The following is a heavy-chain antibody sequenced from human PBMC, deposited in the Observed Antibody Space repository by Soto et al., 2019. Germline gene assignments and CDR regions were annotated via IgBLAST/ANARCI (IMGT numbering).Heavy chain of an antibody. CDR1: GGSFSGYY. D-gene: IGHD4-17*01. CDR2: INHSGST. Sequence: PSETLSLTCAVYGGSFSGYYWSWIRQPPGKGLEWIGEINHSGSTNYNPSLKSRVTISVDTSKNQFSLKLSSVTAADTAVYYCARGVGYGDYRRRTNWIDPSGQGTLVTVSS. J-gene: IGHJ5*02. V-gene: IGHV4-34*01. CDR3: ARGVGYGDYRRRTNWIDP.